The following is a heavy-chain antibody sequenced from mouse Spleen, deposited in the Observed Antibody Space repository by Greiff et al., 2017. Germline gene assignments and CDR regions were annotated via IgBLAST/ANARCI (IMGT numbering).Heavy chain of an antibody. Sequence: EVKVEESGGGLVKPGGSLKLSCAASGFTFSDYGMHWVRQAPEKGLEWVAYISSGSSTIYYADTVKGRFTISRDNAKNTLFLQMTSLRSEDTAMYYCARTGTLDYWGQGTTLTVSS. CDR3: ARTGTLDY. J-gene: IGHJ2*01. CDR1: GFTFSDYG. V-gene: IGHV5-17*01. D-gene: IGHD4-1*01. CDR2: ISSGSSTI.